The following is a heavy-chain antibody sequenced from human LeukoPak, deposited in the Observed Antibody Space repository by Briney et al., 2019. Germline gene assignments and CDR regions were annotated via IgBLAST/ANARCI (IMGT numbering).Heavy chain of an antibody. Sequence: PGGSLRLSCAASGFXFSDYYISWIRQAPGKGLEWVSYISGSSTHTNYADSVKGRFTISRDNAKKSLYLQMNSLRAEDTAVYYCATPGLLGYCSSAICAPPGYWGQGTLVTVSS. J-gene: IGHJ4*02. CDR3: ATPGLLGYCSSAICAPPGY. D-gene: IGHD2-2*01. V-gene: IGHV3-11*03. CDR1: GFXFSDYY. CDR2: ISGSSTHT.